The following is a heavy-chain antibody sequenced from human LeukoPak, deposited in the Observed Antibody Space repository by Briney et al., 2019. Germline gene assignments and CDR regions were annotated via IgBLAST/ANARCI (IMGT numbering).Heavy chain of an antibody. CDR1: GFIFSNYA. CDR3: VKDNPLDY. J-gene: IGHJ4*02. CDR2: IRHDGNKK. V-gene: IGHV3-30*02. Sequence: GGSLRLSCAASGFIFSNYAIHWVRQAPGKGLDWVAFIRHDGNKKLYADSVKGRFTISRDNSKNTLYLYVNSLRPDDSAVYYCVKDNPLDYWGQGTLVIVSS.